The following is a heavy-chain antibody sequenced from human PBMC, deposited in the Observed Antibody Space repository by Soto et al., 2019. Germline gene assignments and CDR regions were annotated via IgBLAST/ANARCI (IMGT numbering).Heavy chain of an antibody. D-gene: IGHD2-2*01. V-gene: IGHV3-74*03. Sequence: GGSLRLSCADSGFTFSNNWMHWLRQGPGKRLVWVSRINGDGSSIAYADSVKGRFTISRDNAKSTLYLQMNSLRAEDTAVYYCAKEKISTSCCNWFDPWGQGTLVTVSS. CDR3: AKEKISTSCCNWFDP. CDR2: INGDGSSI. J-gene: IGHJ5*02. CDR1: GFTFSNNW.